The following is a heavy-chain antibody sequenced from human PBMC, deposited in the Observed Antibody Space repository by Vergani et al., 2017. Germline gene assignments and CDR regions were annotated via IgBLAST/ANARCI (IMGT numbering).Heavy chain of an antibody. CDR3: AQCANSVPRLPVY. Sequence: EVQLVESGGGLVPPGRSLRLSCAASGFSFGDYAMTWVRQAPGKGLEWVSRIKSDGSITAYADSVKGRFTISRDNAQNTLYLQMNGLTSEDTAIYYCAQCANSVPRLPVYWGQGALVAVSS. CDR2: IKSDGSIT. J-gene: IGHJ4*02. D-gene: IGHD5/OR15-5a*01. CDR1: GFSFGDYA. V-gene: IGHV3-74*03.